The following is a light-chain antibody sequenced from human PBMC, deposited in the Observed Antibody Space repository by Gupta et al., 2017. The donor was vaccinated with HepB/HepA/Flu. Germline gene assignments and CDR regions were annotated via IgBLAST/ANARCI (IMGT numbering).Light chain of an antibody. J-gene: IGKJ4*01. V-gene: IGKV1D-13*01. CDR2: DAS. CDR3: QQIYNGVT. CDR1: QGISSA. Sequence: AIQLTQSPSSLSASVGDRVTITCRASQGISSALAWYQQKPGKPPKLLILDASSLESEVSSRFSGSGSGTDFTLTISSLQHEDFATYYCQQIYNGVTFGGGTKVEIK.